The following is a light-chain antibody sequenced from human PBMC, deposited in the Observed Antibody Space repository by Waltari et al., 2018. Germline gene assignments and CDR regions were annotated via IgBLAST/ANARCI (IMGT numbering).Light chain of an antibody. V-gene: IGKV1-12*01. CDR1: QDVRTW. CDR3: QQTDSFPLT. CDR2: GSS. J-gene: IGKJ4*01. Sequence: IQLTQSPSPVSAPAGDRVSISCRASQDVRTWLAWYQQKPGKPPNLLIYGSSTLQSGVPSRFSGSGSGTDFTLTINGLQPEDFASYFCQQTDSFPLTFGGGTKVEIK.